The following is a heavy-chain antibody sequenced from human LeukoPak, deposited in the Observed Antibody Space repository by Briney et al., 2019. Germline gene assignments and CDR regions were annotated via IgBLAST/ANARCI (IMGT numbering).Heavy chain of an antibody. Sequence: SETLSLTCSVSGGSISNYYWSWVRQPPGKALEWIGYIYYSGTTNYNPSLKSRVTISVDTSKNQLSLRLTSVTAADTAVYYCARKGSGWHTLEYWGQGTLVTVSS. J-gene: IGHJ4*02. CDR3: ARKGSGWHTLEY. D-gene: IGHD6-19*01. CDR1: GGSISNYY. CDR2: IYYSGTT. V-gene: IGHV4-59*01.